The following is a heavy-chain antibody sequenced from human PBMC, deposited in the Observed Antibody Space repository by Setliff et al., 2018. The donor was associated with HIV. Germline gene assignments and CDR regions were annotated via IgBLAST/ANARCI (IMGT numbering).Heavy chain of an antibody. CDR3: ARQEGVY. CDR1: GGSINNYY. V-gene: IGHV4-59*08. CDR2: IYYSGST. J-gene: IGHJ4*02. Sequence: SETLSLTCTVSGGSINNYYWSWIRQPPGKGLEWIGYIYYSGSTSYNPSLKSRVTISLDSSKNQFSLTLTSVTAADTAVYYCARQEGVYWGQGILVTVSS.